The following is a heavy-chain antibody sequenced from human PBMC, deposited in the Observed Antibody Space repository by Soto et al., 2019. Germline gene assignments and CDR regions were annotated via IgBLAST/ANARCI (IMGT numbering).Heavy chain of an antibody. CDR3: VRDAPLGSVFSGYDAIDS. CDR2: IIPIFGTG. Sequence: QVQLEQSGTEVKKPGSSVKVSCKASGGTFSTSTFTWVRQAPGQGLEWMGRIIPIFGTGDYAPKFQGRVLITADKSTITVYMELSGLKAEDTSVFFCVRDAPLGSVFSGYDAIDSWVQGTLVTVSS. V-gene: IGHV1-69*08. D-gene: IGHD5-12*01. CDR1: GGTFSTST. J-gene: IGHJ4*02.